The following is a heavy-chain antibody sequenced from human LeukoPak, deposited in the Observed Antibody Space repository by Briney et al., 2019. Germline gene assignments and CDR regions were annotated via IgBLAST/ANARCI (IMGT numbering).Heavy chain of an antibody. CDR2: IYTSGST. V-gene: IGHV4-4*07. J-gene: IGHJ4*02. CDR3: ARERRSSCPYHFDY. D-gene: IGHD6-13*01. CDR1: GGSISSYY. Sequence: SETLSLTCTVSGGSISSYYWSWIRQPAGKGLEWIGRIYTSGSTNYNPSLKSRVTMSVDTSKNQFSLKLSSVTAADTAVYYCARERRSSCPYHFDYWGQGTLVTVSS.